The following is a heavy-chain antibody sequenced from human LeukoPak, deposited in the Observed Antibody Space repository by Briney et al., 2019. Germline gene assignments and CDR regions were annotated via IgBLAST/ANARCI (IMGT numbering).Heavy chain of an antibody. J-gene: IGHJ4*02. V-gene: IGHV4-59*02. CDR3: ARTSGYCSGGSCYSQTALIDY. Sequence: PSETLSFTCTVSGGSVSTDYWSWIRQPPGKGLEWIGYIYYSGSTNYNPSLKSRVTISVDTSKNQFSLKLSSVTAADTAVYYCARTSGYCSGGSCYSQTALIDYWGQGTLVTVSS. D-gene: IGHD2-15*01. CDR2: IYYSGST. CDR1: GGSVSTDY.